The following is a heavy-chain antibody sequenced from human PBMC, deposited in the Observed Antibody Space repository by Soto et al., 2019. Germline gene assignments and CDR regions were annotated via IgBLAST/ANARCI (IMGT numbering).Heavy chain of an antibody. CDR1: GFTVSSNY. Sequence: EVQLVESGGGLVQPGGSLRLSCAASGFTVSSNYMSWVRQAPGKGLEWVSVIYSGGSTYYADSVKGRFTISRHNSKNTLYLQMNSLRAEDTAVYYCARGAYKGYCSSTSCYGYWYFDLWGRGTLVTVSS. CDR2: IYSGGST. J-gene: IGHJ2*01. V-gene: IGHV3-53*04. CDR3: ARGAYKGYCSSTSCYGYWYFDL. D-gene: IGHD2-2*01.